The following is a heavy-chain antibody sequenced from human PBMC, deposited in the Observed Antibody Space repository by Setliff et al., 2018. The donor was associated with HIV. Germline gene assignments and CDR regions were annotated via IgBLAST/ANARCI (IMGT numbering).Heavy chain of an antibody. J-gene: IGHJ3*02. D-gene: IGHD5-18*01. CDR2: SSAYNGNT. CDR3: ARDRAGYAFDI. CDR1: GYTFTTYG. V-gene: IGHV1-18*01. Sequence: ASVKVSCKASGYTFTTYGINWVRQAPGQGLEWMGWSSAYNGNTNYAQKLQGRVTMTTDTSTSTAYMELRSLRSDDTAVYYCARDRAGYAFDIWGQGTMVTVSS.